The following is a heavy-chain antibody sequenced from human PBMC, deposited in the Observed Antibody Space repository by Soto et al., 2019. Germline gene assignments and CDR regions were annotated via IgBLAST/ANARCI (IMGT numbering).Heavy chain of an antibody. J-gene: IGHJ1*01. CDR3: ARGYGSSWYGEYFQH. Sequence: SETLSLTCPVSGCYISSYHWSWIRQPPGKGLEWIGYIYYSGSTNYNPSLKSRVTISVDTSKNQFSLKLSSVTAADTAVYYCARGYGSSWYGEYFQHWGQGTLVTVSS. V-gene: IGHV4-59*01. CDR1: GCYISSYH. D-gene: IGHD6-13*01. CDR2: IYYSGST.